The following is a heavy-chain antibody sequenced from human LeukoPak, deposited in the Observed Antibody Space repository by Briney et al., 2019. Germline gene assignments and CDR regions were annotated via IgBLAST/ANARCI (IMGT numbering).Heavy chain of an antibody. CDR1: GFTFSSYG. J-gene: IGHJ4*02. CDR2: IRYDGSNK. D-gene: IGHD7-27*01. V-gene: IGHV3-30*02. CDR3: AKDRNWAFDY. Sequence: GGSLRLSCAASGFTFSSYGMHRVRQAPGKGLEWVAFIRYDGSNKYYADSVKGRFTISRDNSKNTLYLQMNSLRAEDTAVYYCAKDRNWAFDYWGQGTLVTVSS.